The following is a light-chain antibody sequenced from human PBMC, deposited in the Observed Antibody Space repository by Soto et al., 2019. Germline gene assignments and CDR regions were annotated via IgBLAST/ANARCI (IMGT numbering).Light chain of an antibody. CDR1: SSDVGAYNY. CDR2: EVS. V-gene: IGLV2-8*01. CDR3: SSYASSVTYL. Sequence: QSVLTQPPSASGSPGQSVTISCTGTSSDVGAYNYVSWYQQHPGKAPKLMIYEVSKRPSGVPDRFSGSKSGNTASLTVSGLQAEDEADYYCSSYASSVTYLFGTGTKVTVL. J-gene: IGLJ1*01.